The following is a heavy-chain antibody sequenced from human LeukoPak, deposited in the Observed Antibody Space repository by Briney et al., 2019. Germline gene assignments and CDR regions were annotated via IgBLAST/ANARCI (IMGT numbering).Heavy chain of an antibody. J-gene: IGHJ4*02. Sequence: GSLRLSCAASGFTVSSNYMSWVRQAPGTGLEWIGSIYYSGSTYSNPSLKSRVTISVDTSKNQFSLKLSSVTAADTAVYYCARPTSGSYSAPFDYWGQGTLVTVSS. V-gene: IGHV4-39*01. CDR1: GFTVSSNY. D-gene: IGHD1-26*01. CDR3: ARPTSGSYSAPFDY. CDR2: IYYSGST.